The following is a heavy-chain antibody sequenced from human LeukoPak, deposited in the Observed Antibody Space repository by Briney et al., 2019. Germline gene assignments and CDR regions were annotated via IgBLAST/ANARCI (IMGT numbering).Heavy chain of an antibody. V-gene: IGHV4-4*07. CDR2: IYTSGST. CDR1: GGSISSYY. Sequence: SETLSLTCTVSGGSISSYYWSWIRQPAGKGLEWIGRIYTSGSTNYNPSLKSRVNISVDTSKNQFSLKLSSAAAADTAVYFCARVRVSSGSHPWYFDYRGQGTLVTVSS. D-gene: IGHD3-22*01. CDR3: ARVRVSSGSHPWYFDY. J-gene: IGHJ4*02.